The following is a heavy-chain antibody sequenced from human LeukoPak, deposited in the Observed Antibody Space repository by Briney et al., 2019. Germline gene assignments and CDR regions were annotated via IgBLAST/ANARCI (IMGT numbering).Heavy chain of an antibody. CDR1: GGSISSYY. CDR3: ARVERYSSSWEQVDY. V-gene: IGHV4-59*01. J-gene: IGHJ4*02. D-gene: IGHD6-13*01. Sequence: PSETLSLTCTVSGGSISSYYWSWIRQPPGKGLEWIGYIYYSGSTNYNPSLKSRVTISVDTSKDQFSLKLSSVTAADTAVYYCARVERYSSSWEQVDYWGQGTLVTVSS. CDR2: IYYSGST.